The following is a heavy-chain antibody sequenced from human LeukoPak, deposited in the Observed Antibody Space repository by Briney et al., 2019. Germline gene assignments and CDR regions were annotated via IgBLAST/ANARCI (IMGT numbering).Heavy chain of an antibody. CDR3: ARDLRYCSGGSCYQTPGVDY. CDR2: ISYDGSNK. J-gene: IGHJ4*02. D-gene: IGHD2-15*01. V-gene: IGHV3-30-3*01. Sequence: PGRSLRLSCAASGFTFSSYAMHWVRQAPGKGLEWVAVISYDGSNKYYADSVKGRFTISRDNSKNTLYLQMNSLRAEDTAVYYCARDLRYCSGGSCYQTPGVDYWGQGTLVSVSS. CDR1: GFTFSSYA.